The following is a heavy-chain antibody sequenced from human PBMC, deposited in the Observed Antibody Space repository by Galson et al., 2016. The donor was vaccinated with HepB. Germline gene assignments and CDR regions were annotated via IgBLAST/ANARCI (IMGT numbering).Heavy chain of an antibody. V-gene: IGHV3-66*02. CDR1: GFTVSNNY. CDR3: VRGVYGDHGWFDY. D-gene: IGHD4-17*01. J-gene: IGHJ4*02. Sequence: SLRLSCAASGFTVSNNYMTWVRQAPGKGLEYVSVIYSGGTTYYADPVKGRFTTSRDNSQNSLFLQMNTLRAEDTAVYFCVRGVYGDHGWFDYWGQGTLVTVSS. CDR2: IYSGGTT.